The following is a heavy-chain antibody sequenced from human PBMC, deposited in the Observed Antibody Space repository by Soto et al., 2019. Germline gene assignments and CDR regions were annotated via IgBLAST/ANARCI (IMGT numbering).Heavy chain of an antibody. J-gene: IGHJ6*02. CDR2: ISYDGNNK. CDR3: ARPVEPFYYYGMDV. CDR1: GFTFSTYA. Sequence: GGSLRLSCAASGFTFSTYAMEWVRQAPGKGLDWVALISYDGNNKYYADSVRGRFTISRDNSKSTLYLQMNTLRPEDTALYFCARPVEPFYYYGMDVWGQGTTVTVSS. V-gene: IGHV3-30-3*01.